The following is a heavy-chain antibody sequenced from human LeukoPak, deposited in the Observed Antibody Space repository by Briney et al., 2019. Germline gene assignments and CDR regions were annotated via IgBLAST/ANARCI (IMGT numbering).Heavy chain of an antibody. J-gene: IGHJ6*02. V-gene: IGHV3-9*01. D-gene: IGHD7-27*01. CDR2: ISWNSGSI. Sequence: GRSLRLSCAASGFTFDDYAMHWVRQAPGKGLEWVSGISWNSGSIGYADSVKGRFTISRDNAKNSLYLQMNSPRAEDTALYYCAKDIAWGSYYYGMDVWGQGTTVTVSS. CDR3: AKDIAWGSYYYGMDV. CDR1: GFTFDDYA.